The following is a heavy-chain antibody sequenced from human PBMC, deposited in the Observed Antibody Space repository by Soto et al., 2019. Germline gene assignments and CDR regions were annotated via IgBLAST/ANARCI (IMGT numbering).Heavy chain of an antibody. V-gene: IGHV2-5*02. CDR3: AHRRDLEGGHDY. J-gene: IGHJ4*02. D-gene: IGHD1-1*01. CDR2: IYWDDDK. CDR1: GFSLSTSGVS. Sequence: QITLKESGPTLVKPPQPLTLTCTFSGFSLSTSGVSVGWIRQPPGKALEWLALIYWDDDKRYSPSLKSRLTITKDTSKNPVVLTMTNMDPVDTATYYCAHRRDLEGGHDYWGQGTLVTVSS.